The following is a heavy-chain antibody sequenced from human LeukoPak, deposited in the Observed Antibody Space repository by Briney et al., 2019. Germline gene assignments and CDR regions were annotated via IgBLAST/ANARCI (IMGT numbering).Heavy chain of an antibody. V-gene: IGHV3-23*01. J-gene: IGHJ2*01. CDR1: GFTFSSYA. D-gene: IGHD5-24*01. Sequence: GGSLRLSCTGSGFTFSSYAMSWVRQAPGKGLEWVSAISGSGGSTYYADSVKGRFTISRDNSKNTLYLQMNSLRAEDTAVYYCAKMGWPLEGWYFDLWGRGTLVTVSS. CDR3: AKMGWPLEGWYFDL. CDR2: ISGSGGST.